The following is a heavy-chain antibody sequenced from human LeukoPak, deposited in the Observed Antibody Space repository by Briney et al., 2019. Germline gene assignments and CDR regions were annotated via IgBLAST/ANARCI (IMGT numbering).Heavy chain of an antibody. D-gene: IGHD2-2*01. Sequence: AGSLRLSCAVSGFTFSDYWMTWVCQAPGQGLEWVANIKQDGSENNYVDSVKGRFTISRDNAKNSVYLQMHSLRGEATAVYYCARDTSPYTGTIWSDTFVIWGQGTMGTVSS. CDR3: ARDTSPYTGTIWSDTFVI. J-gene: IGHJ3*02. CDR2: IKQDGSEN. CDR1: GFTFSDYW. V-gene: IGHV3-7*01.